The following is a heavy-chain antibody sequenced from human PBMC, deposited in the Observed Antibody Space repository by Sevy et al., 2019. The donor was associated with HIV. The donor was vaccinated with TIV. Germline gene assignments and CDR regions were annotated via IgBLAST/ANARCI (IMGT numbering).Heavy chain of an antibody. V-gene: IGHV3-30*02. D-gene: IGHD2-21*01. CDR1: GFSFSSYG. J-gene: IGHJ4*02. Sequence: GGSLRLSCAASGFSFSSYGMHWVRQAPGKGLEWMSYILYDGSNKDYADSVKGRFTISRDNSKNTLYLQMNSLRVEDTAVFYCVKEGGGEGGDHWGQGTLVTVS. CDR3: VKEGGGEGGDH. CDR2: ILYDGSNK.